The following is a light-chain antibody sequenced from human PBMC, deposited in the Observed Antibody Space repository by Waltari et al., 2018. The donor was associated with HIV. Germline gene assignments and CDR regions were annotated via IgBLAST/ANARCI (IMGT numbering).Light chain of an antibody. V-gene: IGLV1-44*01. CDR2: RNS. J-gene: IGLJ2*01. Sequence: QSVLTQPPSASGTPGQRVTISCSGSSSNIGSNTVHWYHQLPGTAPKLLIFRNSQLPPGVPDRFSGSKSGTSASLAISGLQSEDEGDYYCAAWYDSLNGLGVGGGTKLTVL. CDR1: SSNIGSNT. CDR3: AAWYDSLNGLG.